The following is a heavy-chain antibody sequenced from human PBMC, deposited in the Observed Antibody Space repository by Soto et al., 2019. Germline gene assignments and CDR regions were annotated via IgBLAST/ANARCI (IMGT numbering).Heavy chain of an antibody. Sequence: LRLSCAPSVFTFSDYYIHCILGTPGKGLEWISYISGNGEIIQYAASARGRFTISRDNAENSVYLEMDSLRAEDTALYYCARDVDADFRTDFDYWGRGTLVT. CDR2: ISGNGEII. D-gene: IGHD4-17*01. J-gene: IGHJ4*02. CDR1: VFTFSDYY. CDR3: ARDVDADFRTDFDY. V-gene: IGHV3-11*01.